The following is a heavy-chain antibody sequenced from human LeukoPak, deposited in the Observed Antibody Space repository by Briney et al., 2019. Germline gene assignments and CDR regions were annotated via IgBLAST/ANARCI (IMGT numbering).Heavy chain of an antibody. CDR3: AKDISPMIVGLGDH. CDR2: ISGSGGST. D-gene: IGHD3-22*01. J-gene: IGHJ5*02. CDR1: GFTFSSYA. Sequence: EGSLRLSCAASGFTFSSYAMSWVRQAPGKGLEWVSGISGSGGSTYHADSVKGRFTISRDNSKNTLYLQMNSLRAEDTAVYYCAKDISPMIVGLGDHWGQGTLVTVSS. V-gene: IGHV3-23*01.